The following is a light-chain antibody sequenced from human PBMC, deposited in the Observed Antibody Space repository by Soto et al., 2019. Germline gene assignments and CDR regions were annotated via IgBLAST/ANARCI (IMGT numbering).Light chain of an antibody. CDR2: DTS. Sequence: EIVLTQSPATLSLSPGEGATLSCMASQSLTNSFIAWYQQKPGQAPRLLIYDTSSRATGIPDRFSGSGSGTDFTLTISRLEPEDFAVFFCQQYGTSEIIFGQGTRLEIK. V-gene: IGKV3-20*01. CDR1: QSLTNSF. J-gene: IGKJ5*01. CDR3: QQYGTSEII.